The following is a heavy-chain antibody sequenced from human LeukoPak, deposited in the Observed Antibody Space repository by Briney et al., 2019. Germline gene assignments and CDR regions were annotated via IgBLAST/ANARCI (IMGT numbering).Heavy chain of an antibody. CDR2: ISSSSSYI. Sequence: GGSLRLSCAASGFTFSSYSMNWVRQAPGKGLEWVSSISSSSSYIYYADSVKGRFTISRDNAKNSLYLQMNSLRAEDTAVYYCARHLLWFGELSGGFDYWGQGTLVTVSS. CDR1: GFTFSSYS. CDR3: ARHLLWFGELSGGFDY. J-gene: IGHJ4*02. V-gene: IGHV3-21*04. D-gene: IGHD3-10*01.